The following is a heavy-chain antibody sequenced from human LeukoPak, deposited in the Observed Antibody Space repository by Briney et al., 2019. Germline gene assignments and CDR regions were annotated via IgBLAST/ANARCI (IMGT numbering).Heavy chain of an antibody. J-gene: IGHJ4*02. CDR2: IIPIFGTA. V-gene: IGHV1-69*05. Sequence: SVKVSCKASGGTFSSYAISWVRQAPGQGLEWMGRIIPIFGTANYAQKFQGRVTITTDGSTSTAYMELSSLRSEDTAVYYCASGTYYYGSGSFFWGQGTLVTVSS. CDR3: ASGTYYYGSGSFF. CDR1: GGTFSSYA. D-gene: IGHD3-10*01.